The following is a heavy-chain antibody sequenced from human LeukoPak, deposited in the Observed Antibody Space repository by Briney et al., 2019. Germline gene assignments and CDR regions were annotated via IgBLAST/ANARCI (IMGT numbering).Heavy chain of an antibody. CDR2: IYYSGST. D-gene: IGHD3-10*01. Sequence: SETLSLTCAVYGGSFSSYYWSWIRQPPGKGLEWIGYIYYSGSTNYNPSLKSRVTISVDTSKNQFSLKLSSVTAADTAVYYCARGGGITMVRGVNPPFDYWGQGTLVTVSS. CDR3: ARGGGITMVRGVNPPFDY. V-gene: IGHV4-59*01. CDR1: GGSFSSYY. J-gene: IGHJ4*02.